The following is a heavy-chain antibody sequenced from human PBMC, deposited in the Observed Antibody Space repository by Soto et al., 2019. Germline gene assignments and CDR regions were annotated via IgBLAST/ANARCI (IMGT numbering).Heavy chain of an antibody. V-gene: IGHV3-23*01. CDR3: VKLRLELLYLDS. CDR2: ISGSGDST. D-gene: IGHD1-7*01. J-gene: IGHJ4*02. CDR1: GFTFNRYG. Sequence: GGSLRLSCAASGFTFNRYGMSWVRQAPGKGLEWVSAISGSGDSTYYADSVKGRFTISRDSSNNTLYLQMNNLRADDTALYFCVKLRLELLYLDSWGLGALVTVAS.